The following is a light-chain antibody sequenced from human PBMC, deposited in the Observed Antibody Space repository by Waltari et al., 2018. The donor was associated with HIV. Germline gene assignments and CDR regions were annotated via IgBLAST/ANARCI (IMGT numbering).Light chain of an antibody. V-gene: IGLV2-8*01. CDR1: SSDVGRYDD. CDR2: EVN. J-gene: IGLJ2*01. Sequence: QSALTQPPSASGSLGQSVTISCTGSSSDVGRYDDVSWYQHHPGKAPKLLIFEVNKRPSGVPDRFSGSKSGNTASLTVSGLQAEDEAEYSCSSYAGINPVIFGGGTTLTVL. CDR3: SSYAGINPVI.